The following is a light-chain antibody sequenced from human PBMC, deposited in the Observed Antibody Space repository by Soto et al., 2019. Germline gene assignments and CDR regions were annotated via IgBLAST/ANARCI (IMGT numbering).Light chain of an antibody. J-gene: IGKJ3*01. CDR1: QAISSS. CDR2: DAA. Sequence: DIPLTQSPSFMSAFVWASVTLTCRASQAISSSLAWYQHKPGRAPKLLSYDAATLQSGVPSRFSGSGSGKAFTLTIINLQPEDFTTYYCQQINTSPFTFGPGTKVDVK. V-gene: IGKV1-9*01. CDR3: QQINTSPFT.